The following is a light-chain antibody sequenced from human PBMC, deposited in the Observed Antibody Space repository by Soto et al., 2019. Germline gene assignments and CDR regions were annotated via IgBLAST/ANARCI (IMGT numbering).Light chain of an antibody. V-gene: IGKV4-1*01. J-gene: IGKJ4*01. CDR1: QSILYSANNKNY. CDR3: QQYYSNPLT. Sequence: DIVKTQSPDSLAVSLGERATINCKSSQSILYSANNKNYLAWYQQKPGQPPKLLIYWASTRESGVPDRFGGSGSGTDFTLTISSLQAEDVAVYYCQQYYSNPLTFGGGTKVEIK. CDR2: WAS.